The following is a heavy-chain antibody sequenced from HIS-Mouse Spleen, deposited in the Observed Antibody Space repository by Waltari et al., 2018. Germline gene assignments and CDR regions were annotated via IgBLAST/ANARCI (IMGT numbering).Heavy chain of an antibody. CDR2: INPSGGST. CDR1: GYTFTSHY. V-gene: IGHV1-46*03. Sequence: QVQLVQSGAEVKKPGASVKVSCKASGYTFTSHYMHRVRQAPGQGLEWMGIINPSGGSTSYAQKFQGRVTMTRDTSTSTVYMELSSLRSEDTAVYYCARDRAGNYYYYYGMDVWGQGTTVTVSS. D-gene: IGHD6-19*01. J-gene: IGHJ6*02. CDR3: ARDRAGNYYYYYGMDV.